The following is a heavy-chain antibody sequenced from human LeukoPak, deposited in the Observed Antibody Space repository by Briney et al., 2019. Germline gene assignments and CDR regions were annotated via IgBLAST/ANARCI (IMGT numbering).Heavy chain of an antibody. D-gene: IGHD3-10*01. Sequence: ASVKFSCKVSGYTFTSYGISWVRQAPGQGLEWMGWISAYNGNTNYAQKLQGRVTMTTDTSTSTAYMELRSLRSDDTAVYYCAREPTPLWFGELLAYYYYYYGMDVWGQGTTVTVSS. CDR2: ISAYNGNT. J-gene: IGHJ6*02. V-gene: IGHV1-18*01. CDR1: GYTFTSYG. CDR3: AREPTPLWFGELLAYYYYYYGMDV.